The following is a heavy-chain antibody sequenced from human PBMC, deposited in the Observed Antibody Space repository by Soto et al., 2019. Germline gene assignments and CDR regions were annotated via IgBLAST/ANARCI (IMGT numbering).Heavy chain of an antibody. D-gene: IGHD5-12*01. V-gene: IGHV4-31*03. Sequence: QVQLQESGPGLVKPSQTLSLTCTVSGGSISSGGYYWSWIRQHPGKGLEWIGYIYYSGSTYYNPSLKSRVTISVDTSKNQFSLKLSSVTAADTAVYYCARLGYSGYDFSFWFAPWGQGTLVTVSS. CDR1: GGSISSGGYY. CDR3: ARLGYSGYDFSFWFAP. CDR2: IYYSGST. J-gene: IGHJ5*02.